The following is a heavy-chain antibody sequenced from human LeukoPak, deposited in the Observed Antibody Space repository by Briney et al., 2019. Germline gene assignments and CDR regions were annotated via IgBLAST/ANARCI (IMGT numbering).Heavy chain of an antibody. J-gene: IGHJ4*02. Sequence: PGGSLRLSCAASGFTSSSYAMHWVCQAPGKGLEWVAVISYDGSNKYYADSVKGRFTISRDNSKNTLYLQMNSLRAEDTAVYYCARDPTKAVINNWNYSYWGQGTLVTVSS. CDR2: ISYDGSNK. V-gene: IGHV3-30-3*01. CDR3: ARDPTKAVINNWNYSY. CDR1: GFTSSSYA. D-gene: IGHD1-7*01.